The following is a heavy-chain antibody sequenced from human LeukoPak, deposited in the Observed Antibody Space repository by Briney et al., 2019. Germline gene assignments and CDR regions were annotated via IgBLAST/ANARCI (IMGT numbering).Heavy chain of an antibody. CDR1: GGSISSFH. J-gene: IGHJ4*02. CDR3: ARPQRYFDYDY. D-gene: IGHD3-9*01. Sequence: SETLSLTCAVSGGSISSFHWSWIRQPAGKGLEWIGHIFTGGTTNYNPSLKSRLTMSLDTSKNQFSLNLRSVTAADTAVYYCARPQRYFDYDYWGQGTLVTVSS. CDR2: IFTGGTT. V-gene: IGHV4-59*10.